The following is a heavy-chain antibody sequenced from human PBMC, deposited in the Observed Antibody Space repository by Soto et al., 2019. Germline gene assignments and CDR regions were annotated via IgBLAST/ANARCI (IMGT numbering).Heavy chain of an antibody. D-gene: IGHD3-9*01. Sequence: QLQLQGSGPGLVKPSETLSLTCSVSGDSINSDKYYWGWIRQPPGKGLEWIGSIYFRGNTYYNPSLQTRVTISLAKSKRQFSLKLNPVTAADSAVYFCARLEGLATISYYFDFWGQGALVTVSS. V-gene: IGHV4-39*01. J-gene: IGHJ4*02. CDR2: IYFRGNT. CDR3: ARLEGLATISYYFDF. CDR1: GDSINSDKYY.